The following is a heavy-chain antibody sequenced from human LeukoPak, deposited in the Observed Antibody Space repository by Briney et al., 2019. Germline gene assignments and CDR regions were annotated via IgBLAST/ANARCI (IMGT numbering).Heavy chain of an antibody. V-gene: IGHV3-21*01. J-gene: IGHJ4*02. CDR3: ARSSYGTPYYFDY. CDR2: ITGSDTSI. CDR1: GFTFSPYT. D-gene: IGHD1-26*01. Sequence: PGGSLRLSCAASGFTFSPYTMNWVRQAPGKGLEWVSSITGSDTSIYYTDSVKGRFTISRDNAKNSLYSQMNSLRADDTAVYYCARSSYGTPYYFDYWGQGTLVTVSS.